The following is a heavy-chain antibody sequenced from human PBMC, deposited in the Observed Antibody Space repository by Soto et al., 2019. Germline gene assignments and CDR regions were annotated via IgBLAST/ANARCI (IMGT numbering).Heavy chain of an antibody. J-gene: IGHJ4*02. CDR1: GGSISAYY. D-gene: IGHD4-17*01. V-gene: IGHV4-59*01. CDR2: IGFRGKT. Sequence: QVQLQESGPGLVKPSETLSLICSVSGGSISAYYWSWLRQPPGKELEWIGDIGFRGKTTYNPSLKSRVTISVDTSENNFSLELNSVTAADTAVYYCARSLNTDYVNFWGQGTLVTVSS. CDR3: ARSLNTDYVNF.